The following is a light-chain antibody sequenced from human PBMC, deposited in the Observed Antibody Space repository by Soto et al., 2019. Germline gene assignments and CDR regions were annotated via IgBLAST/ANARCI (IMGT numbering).Light chain of an antibody. CDR1: QGIGDT. Sequence: EIVMSQSPASLSASVGEGATLSCRASQGIGDTLAWYHQKPGQPPRPLVYDSATGAPGGPTRVSGRKAWAEFTRTLSSLELEDFAVYYSQRCWKFGRGTKADVK. V-gene: IGKV3D-11*01. CDR3: QRCWK. CDR2: DSA. J-gene: IGKJ1*01.